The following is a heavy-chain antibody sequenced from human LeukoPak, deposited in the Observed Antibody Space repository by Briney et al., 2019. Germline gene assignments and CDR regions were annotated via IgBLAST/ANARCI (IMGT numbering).Heavy chain of an antibody. CDR1: GGTFSSYA. CDR3: ARGRGGSSSPPPYYYMDV. CDR2: IIPILGIA. D-gene: IGHD6-6*01. Sequence: GASVKVSCKASGGTFSSYAISWVRQAPGQGLEWMGRIIPILGIANYAQKFQGRVTITADKSTSTAYMELSSLRSEDTAVYYCARGRGGSSSPPPYYYMDVWGKGTTVTVSS. V-gene: IGHV1-69*04. J-gene: IGHJ6*03.